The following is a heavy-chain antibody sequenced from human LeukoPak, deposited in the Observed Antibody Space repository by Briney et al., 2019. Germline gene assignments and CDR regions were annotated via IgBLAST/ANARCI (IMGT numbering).Heavy chain of an antibody. J-gene: IGHJ3*02. V-gene: IGHV1-18*01. CDR2: ISADNGYT. D-gene: IGHD1-26*01. Sequence: ASGKVSCKASGYTFTSYCISWVRQAPGQGREWMGWISADNGYTNYAQKLQGRVTITTDTSTSTAYMELRSLRSDDTAVYYCARAAWYELPRYAFDIWGPGTLVTVSS. CDR1: GYTFTSYC. CDR3: ARAAWYELPRYAFDI.